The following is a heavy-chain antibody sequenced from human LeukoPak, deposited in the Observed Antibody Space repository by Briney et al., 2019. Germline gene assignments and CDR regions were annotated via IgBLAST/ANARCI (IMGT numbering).Heavy chain of an antibody. Sequence: PGGSLRLSCAASGFTFSSYGMHWVRQAPGKGLEWVAVISYDGSKKYYADSVKGRFTISRDNAKNTLYLQMNSLRAEDTAVYYCVRDRVGPDYWGQGTLVTVSS. V-gene: IGHV3-30*03. D-gene: IGHD1-26*01. CDR3: VRDRVGPDY. CDR1: GFTFSSYG. CDR2: ISYDGSKK. J-gene: IGHJ4*02.